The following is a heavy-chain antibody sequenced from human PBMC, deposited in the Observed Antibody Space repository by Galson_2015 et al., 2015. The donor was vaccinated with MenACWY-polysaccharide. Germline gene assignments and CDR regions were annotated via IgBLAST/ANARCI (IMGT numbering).Heavy chain of an antibody. CDR1: GLTFSNNW. D-gene: IGHD3-10*01. Sequence: SLRLSCAASGLTFSNNWIHWVRQAPGKGLVWVSRISDASSTAYADSVKGRFTISRDNAKNTLYLQMNSLRVEDTAVYYCVGPLGRGGTGAYGMDAWGQGTTVTVSS. V-gene: IGHV3-74*01. CDR2: ISDASST. CDR3: VGPLGRGGTGAYGMDA. J-gene: IGHJ6*02.